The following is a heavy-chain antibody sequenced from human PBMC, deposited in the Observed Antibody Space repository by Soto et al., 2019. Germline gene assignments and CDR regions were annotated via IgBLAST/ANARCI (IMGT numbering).Heavy chain of an antibody. CDR1: GGSISSYY. Sequence: PSETLSLTCTVSGGSISSYYWSWIRQPPGKGLEWIGYIYYSGSTNYNPSLKSRVTISVDTSKNQFSLKLSSVTAADTAVYYCARVAPSYGSGPIFAPREKNYYYYYYMDVWGKGTTVTVSS. CDR2: IYYSGST. J-gene: IGHJ6*03. V-gene: IGHV4-59*01. CDR3: ARVAPSYGSGPIFAPREKNYYYYYYMDV. D-gene: IGHD3-10*01.